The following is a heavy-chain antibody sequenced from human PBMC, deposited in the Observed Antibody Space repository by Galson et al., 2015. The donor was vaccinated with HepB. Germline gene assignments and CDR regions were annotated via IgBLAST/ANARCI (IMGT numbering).Heavy chain of an antibody. D-gene: IGHD2-15*01. CDR2: TYYRSRWYS. V-gene: IGHV6-1*01. CDR3: AQDGPLYCRDLTCHQAFYV. Sequence: CAISGDSVSSDTAAWNWIRQSPSRGLEWLGRTYYRSRWYSDYAESVESRATISADTSKNQFSLQLKSVTPEDAAVYYCAQDGPLYCRDLTCHQAFYVWGQGTVVTVSS. CDR1: GDSVSSDTAA. J-gene: IGHJ3*01.